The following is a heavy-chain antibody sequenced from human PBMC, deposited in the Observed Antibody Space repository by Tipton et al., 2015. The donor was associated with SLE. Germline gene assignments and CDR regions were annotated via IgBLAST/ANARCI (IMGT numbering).Heavy chain of an antibody. CDR2: INHSGST. CDR1: GGSFSGYY. CDR3: ARDSNWFDP. J-gene: IGHJ5*02. V-gene: IGHV4-34*01. Sequence: TLSLTCAVYGGSFSGYYWSWIRQPPRKGLEWIGEINHSGSTNYNPSLKSRVTISVDTSKNQFSLKLSSVTAADTAVYYCARDSNWFDPWGQGTLVTVSS.